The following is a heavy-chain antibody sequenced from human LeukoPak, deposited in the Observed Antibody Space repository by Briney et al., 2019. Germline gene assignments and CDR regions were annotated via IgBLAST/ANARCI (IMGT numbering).Heavy chain of an antibody. D-gene: IGHD3-22*01. V-gene: IGHV1-69*05. Sequence: GASVKVSFKASGGPFSSYAISWVRQAPGQGLEWMGGIIPIFGTANYAQKFQGRVTITTDESTSTAYMELSSLRSEDTAVYYCARGDSSGYYPYFDYWGQGTLVTASS. CDR1: GGPFSSYA. CDR3: ARGDSSGYYPYFDY. J-gene: IGHJ4*02. CDR2: IIPIFGTA.